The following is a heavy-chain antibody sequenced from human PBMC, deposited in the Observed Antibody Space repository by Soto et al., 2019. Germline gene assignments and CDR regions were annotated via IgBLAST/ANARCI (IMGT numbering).Heavy chain of an antibody. V-gene: IGHV1-69*13. CDR2: IIPIFGTA. CDR1: GGTFSSYA. CDR3: ARVDPGDYGENFDY. Sequence: ASVKVSCKASGGTFSSYAISWVRQAPGQGLEWMGGIIPIFGTANYAQKFQGRVTITADESTSTAYMELSSLRSEDTAVYYCARVDPGDYGENFDYWGQGTLVTVSS. D-gene: IGHD4-17*01. J-gene: IGHJ4*02.